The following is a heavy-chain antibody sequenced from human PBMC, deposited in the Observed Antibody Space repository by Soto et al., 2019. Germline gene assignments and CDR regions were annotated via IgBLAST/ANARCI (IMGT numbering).Heavy chain of an antibody. Sequence: GSLRLSCAASGFTVSSNYMSWVRQAPGKGLEWVSVIYSGGSTYYADSVKGRFTISRDNSKNTLYLQMNSLRAEDTAVYYCARDLYRGVYDYWGQGTLVTVSS. CDR1: GFTVSSNY. J-gene: IGHJ4*02. D-gene: IGHD3-10*01. V-gene: IGHV3-53*01. CDR2: IYSGGST. CDR3: ARDLYRGVYDY.